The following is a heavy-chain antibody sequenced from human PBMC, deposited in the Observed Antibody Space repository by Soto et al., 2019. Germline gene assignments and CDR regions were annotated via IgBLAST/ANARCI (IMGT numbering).Heavy chain of an antibody. Sequence: QVQLVESGGGLVQPGGSLRLSCTASGFTFSDYYMTWIRQAPGKGLESVSYISSSGTRMYYADSVKGRFTISRDNAKNSLYLQLNSLRAEDTAVYYCAREYYDVLTDDYRYYYIDVWGKGITVTVSS. CDR2: ISSSGTRM. CDR1: GFTFSDYY. J-gene: IGHJ6*03. V-gene: IGHV3-11*01. CDR3: AREYYDVLTDDYRYYYIDV. D-gene: IGHD3-9*01.